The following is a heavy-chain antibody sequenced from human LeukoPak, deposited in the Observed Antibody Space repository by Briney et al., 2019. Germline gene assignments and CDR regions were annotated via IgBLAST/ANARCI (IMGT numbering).Heavy chain of an antibody. V-gene: IGHV3-48*01. CDR3: ARRREPEI. CDR2: IGTSGSI. CDR1: GFTFSSYS. J-gene: IGHJ3*02. Sequence: GGSLRPSCAASGFTFSSYSMNWVRQAPGKGLEWVSSIGTSGSIYYADSVRGRFTISRDNAKNSLYLQMDSLRAEDTAVYYCARRREPEIWGQGTMVTVSS. D-gene: IGHD1-14*01.